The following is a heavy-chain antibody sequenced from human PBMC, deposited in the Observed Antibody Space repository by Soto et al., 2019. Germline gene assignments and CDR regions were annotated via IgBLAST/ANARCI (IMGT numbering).Heavy chain of an antibody. D-gene: IGHD3-22*01. V-gene: IGHV3-21*06. CDR3: ARGGPYDSRGYYHPFDD. CDR2: ITNSGYM. J-gene: IGHJ4*02. CDR1: GFTFSDYS. Sequence: EVQLAESGGGPVKPGGSLRLSCVVSGFTFSDYSMNWVRQAPGKGLEWVSSITNSGYMSYAYSMKGRFTISSDNAKNSLQLQMSGLSAEDTAVYYCARGGPYDSRGYYHPFDDWGQGTLVTVAS.